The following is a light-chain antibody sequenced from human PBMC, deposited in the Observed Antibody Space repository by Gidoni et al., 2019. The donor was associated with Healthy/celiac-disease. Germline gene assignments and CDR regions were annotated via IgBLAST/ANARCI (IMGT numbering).Light chain of an antibody. CDR3: QQYNSYSYT. J-gene: IGKJ2*01. Sequence: DLQLTQSPSTLSASVGDRVTITCRASQSISSWLAWYQQKPGKAPKLLIYKASSVESGVPSRFSGSGSGTEFTLTISSLQPDDFATYYCQQYNSYSYTFGQGTKLEIK. CDR1: QSISSW. V-gene: IGKV1-5*03. CDR2: KAS.